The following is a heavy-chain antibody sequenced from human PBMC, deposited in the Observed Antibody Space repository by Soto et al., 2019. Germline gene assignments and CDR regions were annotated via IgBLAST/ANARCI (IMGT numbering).Heavy chain of an antibody. CDR3: ASNGSYSGHH. V-gene: IGHV4-4*02. J-gene: IGHJ4*01. CDR1: SGSVSTGNW. Sequence: PAETLCLTWTVSSGSVSTGNWWSWVRQSPGTGLEWIGEIHHGGSTSYNPSLRNRVTISVDKSKDQFSLNLYSVTAADTAGYYCASNGSYSGHHWGPGTLLTVS. CDR2: IHHGGST. D-gene: IGHD2-8*01.